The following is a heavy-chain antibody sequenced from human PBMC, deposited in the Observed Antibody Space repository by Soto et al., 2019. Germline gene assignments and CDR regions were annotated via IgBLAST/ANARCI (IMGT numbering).Heavy chain of an antibody. J-gene: IGHJ4*02. CDR1: GYTFTSYG. V-gene: IGHV1-18*04. CDR2: ISAYNGNT. Sequence: GASVKVSCKASGYTFTSYGISWVRQAPGQGLEWMGWISAYNGNTNYAQKLQGRVTMTTDTSTSTAYMELRSLRSDDTAVYHCARSPQTTVTTCLDYWGQGTLVTVSS. D-gene: IGHD4-17*01. CDR3: ARSPQTTVTTCLDY.